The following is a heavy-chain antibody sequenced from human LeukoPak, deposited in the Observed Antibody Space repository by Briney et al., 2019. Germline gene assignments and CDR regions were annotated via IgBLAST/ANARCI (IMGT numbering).Heavy chain of an antibody. D-gene: IGHD3-22*01. Sequence: GGSLRLSCEASGFTFSSYWMHWVRQAPGKGLEWVANIKQDGSEKYYVDSVKGRFTISRDNAKNSLYLQMNSLRAEDTAVYHCARGDYYDSSGYPLTEFDYWGQGTLVTVSS. CDR3: ARGDYYDSSGYPLTEFDY. CDR2: IKQDGSEK. J-gene: IGHJ4*02. V-gene: IGHV3-7*01. CDR1: GFTFSSYW.